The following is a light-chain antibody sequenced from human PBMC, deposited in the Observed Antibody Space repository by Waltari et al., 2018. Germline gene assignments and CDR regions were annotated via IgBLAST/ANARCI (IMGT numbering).Light chain of an antibody. V-gene: IGKV4-1*01. Sequence: DIVMTQSPDSLAVFLGESAPINCKSSQSVLYSSNNKNYLAWYQQKPGQPPKLLISWASTRESGVPGRFSGSGSGTDFTLTISSLQAEDVAVYFCLQYYTSPQTFGQGTRLEI. CDR1: QSVLYSSNNKNY. CDR3: LQYYTSPQT. CDR2: WAS. J-gene: IGKJ2*01.